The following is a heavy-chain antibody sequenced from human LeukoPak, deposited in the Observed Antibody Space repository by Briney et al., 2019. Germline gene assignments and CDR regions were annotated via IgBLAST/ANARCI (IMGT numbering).Heavy chain of an antibody. CDR2: IYYSGST. J-gene: IGHJ4*02. V-gene: IGHV4-39*01. CDR3: ARRNYFDSSGYTY. D-gene: IGHD3-22*01. CDR1: GGSINSSSYY. Sequence: SETLSLTCTVSGGSINSSSYYWGWIRQPPGKGLEWIGSIYYSGSTYYNPSLKSRVTISVDTSKNQFPLKLTSVTAADTAVYYCARRNYFDSSGYTYWGQGTLVTVSS.